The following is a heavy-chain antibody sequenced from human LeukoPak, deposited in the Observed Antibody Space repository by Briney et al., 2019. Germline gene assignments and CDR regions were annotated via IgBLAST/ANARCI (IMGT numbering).Heavy chain of an antibody. CDR3: ARGGCSGGSCYSDY. CDR2: IYYSGST. J-gene: IGHJ4*02. Sequence: TLSLTCTVSGGSISSGGYYWSWIRQHPGKGLEWIGYIYYSGSTYYNPSLKSRVTISVDTSKNQFSLKLSSVTAADTAVHYCARGGCSGGSCYSDYWGQGTLVTVSS. V-gene: IGHV4-31*03. CDR1: GGSISSGGYY. D-gene: IGHD2-15*01.